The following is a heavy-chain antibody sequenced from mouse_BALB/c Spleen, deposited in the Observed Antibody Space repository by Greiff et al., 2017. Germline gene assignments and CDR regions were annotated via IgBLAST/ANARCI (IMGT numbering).Heavy chain of an antibody. CDR1: GYTFTDYN. V-gene: IGHV1S29*02. J-gene: IGHJ4*01. CDR3: ARLYDGYYPYYAMDY. Sequence: EVKLVESGPELVKPGASVKISCKASGYTFTDYNMHWVKQSHGKSLEWIGYIYPYNGGTGYNQKFKSKATLTVDNSSSTAYMELRSLTSEDSAVYYCARLYDGYYPYYAMDYWGQGTSVTVSS. CDR2: IYPYNGGT. D-gene: IGHD2-3*01.